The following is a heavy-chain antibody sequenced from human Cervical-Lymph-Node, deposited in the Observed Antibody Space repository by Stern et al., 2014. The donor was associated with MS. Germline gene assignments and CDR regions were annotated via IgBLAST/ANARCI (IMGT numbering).Heavy chain of an antibody. D-gene: IGHD4-17*01. CDR1: GFTFTSSA. CDR3: AADSHDYGDPKGFDY. V-gene: IGHV1-58*02. Sequence: QLVESGPEVKTPGTSVKVSCKASGFTFTSSAMQRVRQARVQPLDWIVWVVVGSGNTNYAQKFQERVTITRDRSTSTAYMELSSLRSEDTAVYYCAADSHDYGDPKGFDYWGQGTLVTVSS. J-gene: IGHJ4*02. CDR2: VVVGSGNT.